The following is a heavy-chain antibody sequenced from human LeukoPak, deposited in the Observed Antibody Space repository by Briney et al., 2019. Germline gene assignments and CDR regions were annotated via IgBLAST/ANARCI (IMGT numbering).Heavy chain of an antibody. D-gene: IGHD3-3*01. CDR2: ISGSGGST. CDR3: AKSPTYYDFWSGHGGPNWFDP. J-gene: IGHJ5*02. V-gene: IGHV3-23*01. Sequence: GGSLRLSCAASGFTLSSYAMSWVRQAPGKGLEWVSAISGSGGSTYYADSVKGRFTISRDNSKNTLYLQMNSLRAEDTAVYYCAKSPTYYDFWSGHGGPNWFDPWGQGTLVTVSS. CDR1: GFTLSSYA.